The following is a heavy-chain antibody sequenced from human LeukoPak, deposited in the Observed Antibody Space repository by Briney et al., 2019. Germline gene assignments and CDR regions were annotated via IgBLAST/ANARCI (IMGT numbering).Heavy chain of an antibody. CDR1: GFTFSSYA. CDR3: AKGADIVVVPAAILARLYFDY. Sequence: PGGSLRLSCAASGFTFSSYAMSWVRQAPGKGLERVSAISGSGGSTYYADSVKGRFTISRDNSKNTLYLQMNSLRAEDTAVYYCAKGADIVVVPAAILARLYFDYWGQGTLVTVSS. CDR2: ISGSGGST. V-gene: IGHV3-23*01. J-gene: IGHJ4*02. D-gene: IGHD2-2*02.